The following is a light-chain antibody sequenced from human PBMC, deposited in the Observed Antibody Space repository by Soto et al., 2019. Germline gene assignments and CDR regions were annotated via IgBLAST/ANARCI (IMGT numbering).Light chain of an antibody. CDR1: QSISSW. V-gene: IGKV1-5*02. Sequence: DIQMTQSPSTLSASVGDRVTIICRASQSISSWLAWYQQKPGKAPKLLIYDASSLESGVPSRFSGSGSGTEFTLTISSLQPDDFATYYCQQYNSRTFGQGTRWIS. CDR3: QQYNSRT. J-gene: IGKJ1*01. CDR2: DAS.